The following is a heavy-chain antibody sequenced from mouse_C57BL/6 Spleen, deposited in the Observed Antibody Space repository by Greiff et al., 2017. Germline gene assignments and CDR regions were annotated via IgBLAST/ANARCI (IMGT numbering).Heavy chain of an antibody. CDR3: ARSHYYGSSYDWYFDV. CDR1: GFSLTSYG. D-gene: IGHD1-1*01. J-gene: IGHJ1*03. CDR2: IWSGGST. V-gene: IGHV2-2*01. Sequence: VQLVESGPGLVQPSQSLSITCTVSGFSLTSYGVHWVRQSPGTGLEWLGVIWSGGSTDYNAAFISRLSISKDNSKSQVFFKMNSLQADDTAIYYCARSHYYGSSYDWYFDVWGTGTTVTVSS.